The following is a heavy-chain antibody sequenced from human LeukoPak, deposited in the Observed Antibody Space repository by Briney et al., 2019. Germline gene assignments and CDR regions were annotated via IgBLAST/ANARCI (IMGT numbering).Heavy chain of an antibody. J-gene: IGHJ4*02. Sequence: PSETLSLTCAVYGGSFSGYYWGWIRQPPGKGLEWIGSIYHSGSTYYNPSLKSRVTISVDTSKNQFSLKLSSVTAADAAVYYCARSFVDCSSTSCYSDLFDYWGQGTLVTVSS. D-gene: IGHD2-2*01. V-gene: IGHV4-38-2*01. CDR3: ARSFVDCSSTSCYSDLFDY. CDR1: GGSFSGYY. CDR2: IYHSGST.